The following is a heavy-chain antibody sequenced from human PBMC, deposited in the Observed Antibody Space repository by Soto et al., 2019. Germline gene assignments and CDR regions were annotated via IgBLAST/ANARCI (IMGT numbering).Heavy chain of an antibody. J-gene: IGHJ4*02. CDR3: AKGYSYGVLEPLGY. CDR1: GFTFDDYA. Sequence: EVQLVESGGGLVQPGRSLRLSCAASGFTFDDYAMHWVRQAPGKGLEWVSGISWNSGIIDYADSVKGRFTISRDNAKNTVYLQMNSLRAEDTALYYCAKGYSYGVLEPLGYWGQGTLVTVSS. CDR2: ISWNSGII. V-gene: IGHV3-9*01. D-gene: IGHD5-18*01.